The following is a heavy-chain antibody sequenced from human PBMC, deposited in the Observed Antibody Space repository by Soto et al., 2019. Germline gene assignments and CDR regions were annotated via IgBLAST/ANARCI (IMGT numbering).Heavy chain of an antibody. V-gene: IGHV4-31*03. J-gene: IGHJ5*02. CDR3: ARSARVRWQQLVIGYNWFDP. CDR2: IYYSGST. D-gene: IGHD6-13*01. Sequence: SETLSLTCTVSGGSISSGGYYWSWIRQHPGKGLEWIGYIYYSGSTYYNPSLKSRVTISVDTSKNQFSLKLSSVTAADTAVYYCARSARVRWQQLVIGYNWFDPWGQGTLFTVSS. CDR1: GGSISSGGYY.